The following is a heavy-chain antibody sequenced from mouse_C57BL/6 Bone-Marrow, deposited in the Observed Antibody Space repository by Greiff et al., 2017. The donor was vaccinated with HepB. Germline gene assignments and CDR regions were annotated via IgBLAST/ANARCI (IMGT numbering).Heavy chain of an antibody. J-gene: IGHJ2*01. CDR1: GYTFTDYE. V-gene: IGHV1-15*01. D-gene: IGHD2-4*01. Sequence: QVQLQQSGAELVRPGASVTLSCKASGYTFTDYEMHWVKQTPVHGLEWIGAIDPETGGTAYNQKFKGKAILTADKSSSTAYMELRSLTSEDSAVYYCTRSDYDGGYYFDYWGQGTTLTVSS. CDR3: TRSDYDGGYYFDY. CDR2: IDPETGGT.